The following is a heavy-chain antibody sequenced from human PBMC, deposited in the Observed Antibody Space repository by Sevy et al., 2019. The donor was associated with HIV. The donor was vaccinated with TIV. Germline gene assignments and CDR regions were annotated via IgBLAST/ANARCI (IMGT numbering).Heavy chain of an antibody. CDR1: GGSFSGYY. Sequence: SETLSLTCGVYGGSFSGYYWSWIRQPPGKGLEWIGEINHSGSTNYNPSLKSRVTISVDTSKNQFSLKLSSVTAADTAVYYCARAPPVVVVPGAPSWFDPWGQGTLVTVSS. J-gene: IGHJ5*02. D-gene: IGHD2-2*01. CDR3: ARAPPVVVVPGAPSWFDP. CDR2: INHSGST. V-gene: IGHV4-34*01.